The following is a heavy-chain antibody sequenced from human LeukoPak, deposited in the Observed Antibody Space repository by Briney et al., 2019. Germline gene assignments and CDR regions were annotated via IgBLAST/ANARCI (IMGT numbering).Heavy chain of an antibody. CDR3: ARGRDY. V-gene: IGHV1-69*05. J-gene: IGHJ4*02. CDR1: GGTFSSYA. CDR2: TIPMFDTA. Sequence: SVKVSCKTSGGTFSSYAISWVRQAPGQGLEWMGGTIPMFDTANYAHKFQGRVTMTRNTSISTAYMELSSLRSEDTAVYYCARGRDYWGQGTLVTVSS.